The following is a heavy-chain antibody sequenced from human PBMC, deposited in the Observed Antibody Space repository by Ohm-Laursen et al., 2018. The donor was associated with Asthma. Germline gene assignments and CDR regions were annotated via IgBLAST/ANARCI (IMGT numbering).Heavy chain of an antibody. D-gene: IGHD1-26*01. J-gene: IGHJ4*02. CDR2: ISYDGSNR. CDR3: ARNIGSYATRFDY. V-gene: IGHV3-30-3*01. CDR1: GFTFSNYT. Sequence: SLRLSCAAPGFTFSNYTMHWVRQAPGKGLEWVAIISYDGSNRYYSGSVTGRSTISRDNSKNTLYLQMNSLRAEDTAVYYCARNIGSYATRFDYWGQGTLVTVSS.